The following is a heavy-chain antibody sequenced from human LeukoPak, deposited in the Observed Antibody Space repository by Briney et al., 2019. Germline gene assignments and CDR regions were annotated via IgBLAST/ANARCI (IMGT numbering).Heavy chain of an antibody. CDR3: ARDLDREGAEYFQH. V-gene: IGHV3-7*01. J-gene: IGHJ1*01. CDR2: IKQDGSEK. D-gene: IGHD3/OR15-3a*01. CDR1: GFTFSSYW. Sequence: GGSLRLSCAASGFTFSSYWMSWVRQAPGKGLEWVANIKQDGSEKYYVDSVKGRFTISRDNAKNSLYLQMNSLRAEDTAVYYCARDLDREGAEYFQHWGQGTLVTVSS.